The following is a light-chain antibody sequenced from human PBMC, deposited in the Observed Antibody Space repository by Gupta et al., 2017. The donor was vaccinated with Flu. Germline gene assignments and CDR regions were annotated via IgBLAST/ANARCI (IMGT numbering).Light chain of an antibody. Sequence: IVLTQSPLSLPVTPGEPASISCRSSQSLLHSNGYNYLDWYLQKPGQSPQLLIYVGSKRASGVADRFSGGGAGTDFTLKSSVVEDEHGGVYYIIYAQRTLTFGHGTKLDIK. J-gene: IGKJ3*01. CDR2: VGS. CDR3: IYAQRTLT. V-gene: IGKV2-28*01. CDR1: QSLLHSNGYNY.